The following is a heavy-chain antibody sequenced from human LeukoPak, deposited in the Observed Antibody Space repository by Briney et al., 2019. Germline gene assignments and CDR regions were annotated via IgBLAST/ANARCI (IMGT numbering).Heavy chain of an antibody. V-gene: IGHV3-23*01. D-gene: IGHD3-22*01. J-gene: IGHJ4*02. CDR3: AKDLAQHYCDSSGYYAKDY. CDR1: GFTFSSYA. Sequence: GGSLRLSCAASGFTFSSYAMSWVRQAPGKGLEWVSAISGSGGSTYYADSVKGRFTISRGNSKNTLYLQMNSLRAEDTAVYYCAKDLAQHYCDSSGYYAKDYWGQGTLVTVSS. CDR2: ISGSGGST.